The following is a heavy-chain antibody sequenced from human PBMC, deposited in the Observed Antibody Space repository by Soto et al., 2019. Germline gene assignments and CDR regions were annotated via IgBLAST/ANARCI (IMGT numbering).Heavy chain of an antibody. J-gene: IGHJ4*02. Sequence: SETLSLTCTVSGGYVRSSDYYLSWIRQPPGKGLEWTVEITHTGRTNHNASLKSRVTISVDTSKNEFSLKLSSVTAADTPVYYCASIYCTSTTCYVASWGQGNHVTVSS. CDR1: GGYVRSSDYY. CDR3: ASIYCTSTTCYVAS. CDR2: ITHTGRT. V-gene: IGHV4-34*01. D-gene: IGHD2-2*01.